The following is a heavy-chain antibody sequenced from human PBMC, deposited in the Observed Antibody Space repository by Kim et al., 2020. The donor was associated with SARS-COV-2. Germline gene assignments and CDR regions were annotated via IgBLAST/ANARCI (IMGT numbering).Heavy chain of an antibody. CDR1: GIIFSNNF. J-gene: IGHJ6*03. D-gene: IGHD3-16*01. V-gene: IGHV3-53*01. Sequence: GGSLRLSCAASGIIFSNNFMSWVRRAPGKGLQWVSFIYGGGNTAYSASLKGRFTISRHNSRKKLHQDMNSSRVTDETGFYCWRKGVLGPADVHFSYYMD. CDR3: WRKGVLGPADVHFSYYMD. CDR2: IYGGGNT.